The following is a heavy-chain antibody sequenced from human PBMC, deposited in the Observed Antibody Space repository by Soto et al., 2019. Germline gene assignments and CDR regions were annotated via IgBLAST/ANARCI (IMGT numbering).Heavy chain of an antibody. Sequence: GESLKISCQASGYSFSSSWIGWVRQMPGKGLEWMGIIDPNDSQTIYSPSFQGQVTISADKSIDTAYLQWSSLKTSDTAMYYCAGHAGNSWKGDYFDYWGQRALVTVSS. V-gene: IGHV5-51*01. CDR1: GYSFSSSW. D-gene: IGHD6-13*01. CDR2: IDPNDSQT. J-gene: IGHJ4*02. CDR3: AGHAGNSWKGDYFDY.